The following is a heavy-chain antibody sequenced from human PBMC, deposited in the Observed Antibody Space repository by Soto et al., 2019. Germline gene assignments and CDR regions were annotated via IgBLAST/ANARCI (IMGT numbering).Heavy chain of an antibody. CDR1: GASITSHSW. Sequence: QVQLQESGPGLVKPSGSLSLTCAVSGASITSHSWWSWVRQPPGKGLEWIGEVYHTGSTNYNSSLESRVTISVDKSKNQFSLTLNSVTAADTAVYFCAGLRGYAGSPIDYWGQGTLVTVSS. V-gene: IGHV4-4*02. CDR3: AGLRGYAGSPIDY. J-gene: IGHJ4*02. D-gene: IGHD2-15*01. CDR2: VYHTGST.